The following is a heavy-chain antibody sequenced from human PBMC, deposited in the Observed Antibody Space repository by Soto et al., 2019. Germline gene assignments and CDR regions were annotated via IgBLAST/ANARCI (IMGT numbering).Heavy chain of an antibody. CDR2: IWYDGSNK. D-gene: IGHD2-2*01. CDR1: GFTFSSYG. J-gene: IGHJ6*02. V-gene: IGHV3-33*01. CDR3: ARDLEDIVVVPAAIEVFYYYGMDV. Sequence: LRLSCAASGFTFSSYGMHWVRQAPGKGLEWVAVIWYDGSNKYYADSVKGRFTISRDNSKNTLYLQMNSLRAEDTAVYYCARDLEDIVVVPAAIEVFYYYGMDVWGQGTTVTVSS.